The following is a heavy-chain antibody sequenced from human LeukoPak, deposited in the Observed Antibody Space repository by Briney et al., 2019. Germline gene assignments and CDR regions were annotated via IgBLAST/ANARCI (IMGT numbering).Heavy chain of an antibody. V-gene: IGHV1-69*04. Sequence: ASVKVSCKASGGTFSSYAISWVRQAPGQGLEWMGRIIPILGIANYAQKFQGRVTITADKSTSTAYMELSSLRSEDTAVYYCASVLRYLPYGMDVWGQGTTVTVSS. CDR3: ASVLRYLPYGMDV. D-gene: IGHD3-9*01. CDR2: IIPILGIA. CDR1: GGTFSSYA. J-gene: IGHJ6*02.